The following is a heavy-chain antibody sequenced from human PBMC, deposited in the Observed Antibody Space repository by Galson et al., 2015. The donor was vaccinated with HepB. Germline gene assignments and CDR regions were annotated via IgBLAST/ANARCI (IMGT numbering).Heavy chain of an antibody. D-gene: IGHD3-16*01. Sequence: SLRLSCAASGFDFSPHEMNWVRQAPGKGLEWISYISSSSSTIYYAASVKGRFTISRDNAKNSLYLQMNSLRAEDTAVYFCVRPHQGWGTTDYWGQGTLVTVSS. CDR2: ISSSSSTI. CDR3: VRPHQGWGTTDY. J-gene: IGHJ4*02. V-gene: IGHV3-48*03. CDR1: GFDFSPHE.